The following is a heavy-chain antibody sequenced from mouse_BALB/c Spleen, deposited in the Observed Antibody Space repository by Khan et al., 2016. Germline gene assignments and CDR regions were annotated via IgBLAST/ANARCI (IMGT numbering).Heavy chain of an antibody. J-gene: IGHJ3*01. CDR2: VSTGGSYT. Sequence: EVELVESGGDLVKPGGSLKLSCAASGFTFSTYGMSWVRQTADGRLEWVATVSTGGSYTYYPDSVKGRFTISRDNAKNTLYLQMNSLKSEDTAMFYCTRLAYYYDSEGFAYWGQGTLVTVSA. D-gene: IGHD1-1*01. CDR3: TRLAYYYDSEGFAY. V-gene: IGHV5-6*01. CDR1: GFTFSTYG.